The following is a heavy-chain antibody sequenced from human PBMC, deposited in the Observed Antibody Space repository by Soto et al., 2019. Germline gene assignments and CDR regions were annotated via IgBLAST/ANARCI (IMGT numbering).Heavy chain of an antibody. V-gene: IGHV4-59*01. J-gene: IGHJ6*02. Sequence: SETLSLTCTVSGGSISTYYWSWIRQPPGKGLEWIGYIYYSGSTSYNPSLKSRVTISVDTSKNQFSLKLRSVTAADTAVYYCARVGALYDFWSGYYGMDVWGQGTTVTVSS. CDR3: ARVGALYDFWSGYYGMDV. D-gene: IGHD3-3*01. CDR1: GGSISTYY. CDR2: IYYSGST.